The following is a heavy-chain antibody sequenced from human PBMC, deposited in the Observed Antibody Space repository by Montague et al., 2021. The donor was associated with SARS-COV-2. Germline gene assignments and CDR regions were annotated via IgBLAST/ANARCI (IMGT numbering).Heavy chain of an antibody. CDR3: AKPLLEDYGMDV. Sequence: SLRLSCAASGFTFSHYAMSWVRQAPGKGLDWVSVIYYGGTTYYADSVKGRFTISRNNSNNTLYLQMNSLRAEDTAVYYCAKPLLEDYGMDVWGRGTTVTVSS. CDR2: IYYGGTT. D-gene: IGHD2-15*01. V-gene: IGHV3-23*03. CDR1: GFTFSHYA. J-gene: IGHJ6*02.